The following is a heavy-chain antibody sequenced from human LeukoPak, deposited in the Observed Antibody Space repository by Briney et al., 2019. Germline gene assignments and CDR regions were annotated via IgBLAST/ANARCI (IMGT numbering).Heavy chain of an antibody. CDR3: AKGYGLTGYYKANWYFDL. CDR2: ISWNSGSI. Sequence: GRSLRLSCAASGFTFDDYAMHWVRQAPGKGLEWVSGISWNSGSIGYADSVKGRFTISRDNAKNSLYLQMNSLRAEDTALYYCAKGYGLTGYYKANWYFDLWGRGTLVTVSS. J-gene: IGHJ2*01. D-gene: IGHD3-9*01. CDR1: GFTFDDYA. V-gene: IGHV3-9*01.